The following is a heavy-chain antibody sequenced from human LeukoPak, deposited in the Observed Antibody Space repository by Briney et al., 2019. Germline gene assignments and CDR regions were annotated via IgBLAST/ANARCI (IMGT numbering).Heavy chain of an antibody. J-gene: IGHJ4*02. Sequence: GGSLRLSCAASGFTFSSYGMHWVRQAPGKGLEWVAFIRSDGRNKYYADSVKGRFTISRDNSKNTLYLQMNSLRAEDTAVYYCAKDRPRGHYDSYYFDYWSQGTLVTVSS. CDR2: IRSDGRNK. D-gene: IGHD3-16*01. V-gene: IGHV3-30*02. CDR3: AKDRPRGHYDSYYFDY. CDR1: GFTFSSYG.